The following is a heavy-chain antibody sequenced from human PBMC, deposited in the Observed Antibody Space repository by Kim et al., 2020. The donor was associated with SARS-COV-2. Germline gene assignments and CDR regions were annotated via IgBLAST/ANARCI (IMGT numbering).Heavy chain of an antibody. D-gene: IGHD2-21*02. CDR3: ARDNTPILDRVVVTADRYFDY. Sequence: GGSLRLSCAASGFTFSSYSMNWVRQAPGKGLEWVSSISSSSSYIYYADSVKGRFTISRDNAKNSLYLQMNSLRAEDTAVYYCARDNTPILDRVVVTADRYFDYWGQGTLVTVSS. CDR1: GFTFSSYS. J-gene: IGHJ4*02. CDR2: ISSSSSYI. V-gene: IGHV3-21*01.